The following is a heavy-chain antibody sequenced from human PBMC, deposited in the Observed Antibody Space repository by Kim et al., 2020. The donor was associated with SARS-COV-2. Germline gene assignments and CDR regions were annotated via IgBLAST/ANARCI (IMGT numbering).Heavy chain of an antibody. CDR1: GFTLSDNY. J-gene: IGHJ4*02. CDR2: IYSGGRT. V-gene: IGHV3-53*01. Sequence: GGSLRLSCAVSGFTLSDNYMTWVRQAPGKGLEWVSLIYSGGRTDYADSVRGRFSISRDKSKNMMYLQMNSLRVEDTAVYYCARASAGGPSDYWGQGTL. D-gene: IGHD6-13*01. CDR3: ARASAGGPSDY.